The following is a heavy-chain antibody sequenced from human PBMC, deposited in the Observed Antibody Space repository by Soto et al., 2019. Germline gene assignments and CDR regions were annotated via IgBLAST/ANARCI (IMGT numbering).Heavy chain of an antibody. CDR2: IIPILGIA. J-gene: IGHJ4*02. Sequence: GASVKVSCKASGGTFSSYTISWVRQAPGQGLEWMGRIIPILGIANYAQKFQGRVTITADKSTSTAYMELSSLRSEDTAVYYCARGQAVAGLSFDYWGQGTLVTVSS. V-gene: IGHV1-69*02. CDR1: GGTFSSYT. CDR3: ARGQAVAGLSFDY. D-gene: IGHD6-19*01.